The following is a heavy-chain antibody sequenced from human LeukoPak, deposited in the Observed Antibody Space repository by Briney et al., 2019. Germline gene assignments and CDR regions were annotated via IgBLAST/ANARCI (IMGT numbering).Heavy chain of an antibody. CDR3: AGQGMVRGVKGTVDY. J-gene: IGHJ4*02. Sequence: GGSLRLSCAASGFTFSSYAMSWVRQAPGKGLEGVSAISGSGGSTYYADSVKGRFTISRDNSKNTLYLQMNSLRAEDTAVYYCAGQGMVRGVKGTVDYWGQGTLVTVSS. D-gene: IGHD3-10*01. CDR1: GFTFSSYA. CDR2: ISGSGGST. V-gene: IGHV3-23*01.